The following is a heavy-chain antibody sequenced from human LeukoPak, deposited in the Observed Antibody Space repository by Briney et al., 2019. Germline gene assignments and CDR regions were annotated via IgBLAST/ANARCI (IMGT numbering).Heavy chain of an antibody. J-gene: IGHJ5*02. D-gene: IGHD1-7*01. Sequence: SVKVSCKASGGTFSSYAISWVRQAPGQGLEWMGGIIPIFGTANYAQKFQGRVTITTDESTSTAYMELSSLRSEDTAVYYCAGKAGTTYWFDLWGQGTLVTVSS. CDR3: AGKAGTTYWFDL. CDR2: IIPIFGTA. V-gene: IGHV1-69*05. CDR1: GGTFSSYA.